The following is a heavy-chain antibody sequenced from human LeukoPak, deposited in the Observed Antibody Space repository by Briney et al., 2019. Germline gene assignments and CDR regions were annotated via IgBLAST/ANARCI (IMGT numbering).Heavy chain of an antibody. CDR1: GGSFSGYY. D-gene: IGHD4-17*01. V-gene: IGHV4-34*01. CDR2: INHSGST. CDR3: ARIGKSTVTTPYYYYYYYMDV. Sequence: PSETLSLTCAVYGGSFSGYYWSWIRQPPGKGLEWIGEINHSGSTNYNPSLKSRVTISVDTSKNQFSLKLSSVTAADTAVYYCARIGKSTVTTPYYYYYYYMDVWGKGTTVTISS. J-gene: IGHJ6*03.